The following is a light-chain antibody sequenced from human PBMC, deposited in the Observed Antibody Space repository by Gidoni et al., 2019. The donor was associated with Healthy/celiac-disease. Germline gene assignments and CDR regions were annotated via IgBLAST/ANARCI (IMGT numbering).Light chain of an antibody. CDR2: VNS. J-gene: IGLJ2*01. CDR3: QSYDSSLSGSKV. Sequence: QSVLTQPPSVSAAPGQRVTISCTGSSSNIGAGYDVHWYQQLPGTAPNLLIYVNSNRPSGVPDRFSGSKSGTSASLAITGLQAEDEADYYCQSYDSSLSGSKVFGGGTKLTVL. V-gene: IGLV1-40*01. CDR1: SSNIGAGYD.